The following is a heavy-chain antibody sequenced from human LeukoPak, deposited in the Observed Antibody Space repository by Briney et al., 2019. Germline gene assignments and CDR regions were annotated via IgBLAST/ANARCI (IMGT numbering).Heavy chain of an antibody. J-gene: IGHJ4*02. V-gene: IGHV1-69*05. CDR3: AAGRALGYCSSTSCLELDY. CDR2: IIPIFGTA. D-gene: IGHD2-2*01. Sequence: GASVKVSCKASGGTFSSYAISWVRQAPGQGLEWMGGIIPIFGTANYAQKFQGRVTITTDESTSTAYMGLSSLRSEDTAVYYCAAGRALGYCSSTSCLELDYWGQGTLVTVSS. CDR1: GGTFSSYA.